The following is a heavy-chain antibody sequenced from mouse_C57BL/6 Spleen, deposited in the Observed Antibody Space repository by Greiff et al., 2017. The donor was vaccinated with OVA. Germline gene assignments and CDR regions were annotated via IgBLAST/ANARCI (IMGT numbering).Heavy chain of an antibody. J-gene: IGHJ4*01. V-gene: IGHV1-82*01. CDR3: ARDGYYVYAMDY. CDR2: IYPGDGDT. Sequence: VQLQQSGPELVKPGASVKISCKASGYAFSSSWMNWVKQRPGKGLEWIGRIYPGDGDTSYNGKFKGKATLTVAKSSSTAYMQLSSLTSEDASVYFCARDGYYVYAMDYWGQGTSVTVSS. CDR1: GYAFSSSW. D-gene: IGHD2-3*01.